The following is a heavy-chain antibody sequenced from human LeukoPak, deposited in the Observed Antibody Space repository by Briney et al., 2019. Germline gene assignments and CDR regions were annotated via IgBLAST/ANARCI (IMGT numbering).Heavy chain of an antibody. D-gene: IGHD2-2*01. CDR3: VRSCSCATRCYGLFDY. CDR1: GFTFSRYW. V-gene: IGHV3-74*01. Sequence: GGSLRLSCGASGFTFSRYWMHWVRQAPGKGLAWVSRINTEGSSTTYADSVKGRFTISRDNAKNTLYLEMNSLRAEDTAVYYCVRSCSCATRCYGLFDYWGQGTLVTVSS. J-gene: IGHJ4*02. CDR2: INTEGSST.